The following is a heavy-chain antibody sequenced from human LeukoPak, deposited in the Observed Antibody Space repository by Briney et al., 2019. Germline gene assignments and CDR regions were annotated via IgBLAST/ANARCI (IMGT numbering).Heavy chain of an antibody. V-gene: IGHV3-23*01. CDR2: ISGSGGST. CDR3: ARELNWDCSSTSCSRRYFDY. Sequence: PGGSLRLSCAASGFTFSSYAMSWVRQAPGKGLEWVSAISGSGGSTYYADSVKGRFTISRDNSKNTLYLQMNSLRVEDTAVYYCARELNWDCSSTSCSRRYFDYWGQGTLVTVSS. D-gene: IGHD2-2*01. J-gene: IGHJ4*02. CDR1: GFTFSSYA.